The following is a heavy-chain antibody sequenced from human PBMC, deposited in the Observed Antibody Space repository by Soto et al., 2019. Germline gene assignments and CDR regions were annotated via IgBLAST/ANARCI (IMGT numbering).Heavy chain of an antibody. CDR3: ARAAAAGFRWFDP. V-gene: IGHV1-18*01. Sequence: AAVKVSYKASRYTFTRYGSSWARQAPGQGLEWMGWISAYNGNTNYAQKLQGRVTMTTDTSTSTAYMELRSLRSDDTAVYYCARAAAAGFRWFDPWRQGTLVTVSP. CDR1: RYTFTRYG. J-gene: IGHJ5*02. D-gene: IGHD6-13*01. CDR2: ISAYNGNT.